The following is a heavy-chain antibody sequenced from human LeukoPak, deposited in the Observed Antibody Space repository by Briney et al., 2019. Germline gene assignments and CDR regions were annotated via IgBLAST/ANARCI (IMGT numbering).Heavy chain of an antibody. CDR2: IYSGGST. J-gene: IGHJ4*02. V-gene: IGHV3-66*01. CDR3: VGIQSGRYNQYSFDY. Sequence: GGPLRLSCAASGFTVSSNYMSWVRQAPGKGLEWVSFIYSGGSTRYPDSAKGRFTISRDISKNTVSLQMNSLRAEDTAVYYCVGIQSGRYNQYSFDYWGQGTLVTVSS. D-gene: IGHD1-26*01. CDR1: GFTVSSNY.